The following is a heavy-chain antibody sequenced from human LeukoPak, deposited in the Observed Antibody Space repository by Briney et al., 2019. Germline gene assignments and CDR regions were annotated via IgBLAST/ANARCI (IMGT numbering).Heavy chain of an antibody. D-gene: IGHD6-19*01. J-gene: IGHJ4*02. V-gene: IGHV3-33*06. Sequence: PGGSLRLSCAASGFTFSSYGMHWVRQAPGKGLEWVAVIWYDGSNKYYADSVKGRFTISRDNSKNTLYLQMNSLRAEDTAVYYCAKAEAVAKLYYFDYWGQGTLVTVSS. CDR2: IWYDGSNK. CDR3: AKAEAVAKLYYFDY. CDR1: GFTFSSYG.